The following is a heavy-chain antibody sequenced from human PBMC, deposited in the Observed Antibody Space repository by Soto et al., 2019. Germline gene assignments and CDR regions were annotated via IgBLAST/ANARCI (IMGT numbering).Heavy chain of an antibody. CDR3: ATQYDFWSGYYPDYYGMDV. D-gene: IGHD3-3*01. CDR1: GFTVSSNY. V-gene: IGHV3-66*01. J-gene: IGHJ6*02. CDR2: IYSGGST. Sequence: GSLRLSCAASGFTVSSNYMSWVRQAPGKGLEWVSVIYSGGSTYYADSVKGRFTISRDNSKNTLYLQMNSLRAEDTAVYYCATQYDFWSGYYPDYYGMDVWGQGTTVTVSS.